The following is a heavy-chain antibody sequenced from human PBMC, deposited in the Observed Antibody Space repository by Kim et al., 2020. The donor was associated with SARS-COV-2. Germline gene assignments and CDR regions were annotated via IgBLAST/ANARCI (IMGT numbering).Heavy chain of an antibody. CDR2: IYYSGTT. CDR1: GGSISSSNYY. J-gene: IGHJ4*02. D-gene: IGHD3-22*01. Sequence: SGTLSLTCTVSGGSISSSNYYWGWIRQPPGKGLEWIGSIYYSGTTYYNPSLKSRVTISVDTSKSQFSLKLSSVTAADTAVYYCSREDYYDSSGYTYFDYWGQGTLVTVSS. CDR3: SREDYYDSSGYTYFDY. V-gene: IGHV4-39*07.